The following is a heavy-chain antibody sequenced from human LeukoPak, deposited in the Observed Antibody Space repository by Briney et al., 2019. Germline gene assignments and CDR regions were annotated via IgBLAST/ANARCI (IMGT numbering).Heavy chain of an antibody. CDR2: VYYSGST. Sequence: KPSETLSLTCTVSGGSISSYYWSWIRQPPGKGLEWIGHVYYSGSTNYNPSLKSRVTISVDTSKNQYSLKLSSVTAADTAVYYCARDRRIFIKETVTTNWYFDLWGRGTLVTVSS. D-gene: IGHD4-17*01. J-gene: IGHJ2*01. CDR1: GGSISSYY. V-gene: IGHV4-59*01. CDR3: ARDRRIFIKETVTTNWYFDL.